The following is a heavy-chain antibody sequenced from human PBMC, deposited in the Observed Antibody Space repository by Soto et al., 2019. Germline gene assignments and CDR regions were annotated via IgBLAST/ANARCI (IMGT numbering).Heavy chain of an antibody. CDR1: GGSISSYY. CDR2: IYYSGST. Sequence: QVQLQESGPGLVKPSETLSLTCTVSGGSISSYYWSWIRQPPGKGLEWIGYIYYSGSTNYNPSLMNRVTISVETSKNQFSLKLSSVTAADTAVYYCARGKDPIYYYYYMDVWGKGTTVTVSS. V-gene: IGHV4-59*01. CDR3: ARGKDPIYYYYYMDV. J-gene: IGHJ6*03.